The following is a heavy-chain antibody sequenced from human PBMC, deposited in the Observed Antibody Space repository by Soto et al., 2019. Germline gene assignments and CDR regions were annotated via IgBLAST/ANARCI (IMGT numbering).Heavy chain of an antibody. J-gene: IGHJ4*02. Sequence: ASVKVSCKASGYTFTGYYMHWVRQAPGQGLEWMGWINPNSGGTNYAQKFQGWVTMTRDTSISTAYMELSRLRSDDTAVYCCARVRYCSGGSCYPPIFDYWGQGTLVTVSS. CDR2: INPNSGGT. CDR3: ARVRYCSGGSCYPPIFDY. V-gene: IGHV1-2*04. D-gene: IGHD2-15*01. CDR1: GYTFTGYY.